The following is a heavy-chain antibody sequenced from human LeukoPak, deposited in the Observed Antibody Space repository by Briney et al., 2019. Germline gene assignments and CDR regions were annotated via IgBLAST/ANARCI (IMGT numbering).Heavy chain of an antibody. CDR1: GYTFTSYY. D-gene: IGHD3-16*01. CDR2: NNPSSGTT. CDR3: ATKRGGSPEDY. Sequence: ASVTVSCKTSGYTFTSYYMHWVRQAPGQGLEWMGLNNPSSGTTGYAQKFQGRVTMTRDASTSTVYMELSSLTSDDTAVYYCATKRGGSPEDYWGQGTLVTVSS. V-gene: IGHV1-46*03. J-gene: IGHJ4*02.